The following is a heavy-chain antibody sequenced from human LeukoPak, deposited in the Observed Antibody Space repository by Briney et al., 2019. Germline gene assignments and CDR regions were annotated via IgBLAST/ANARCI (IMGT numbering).Heavy chain of an antibody. V-gene: IGHV3-23*01. CDR2: ISGSGGST. CDR1: GFTFSRHP. CDR3: ARRNYDSGSYFSDF. Sequence: AGGSLRLSCAASGFTFSRHPMSWVRQAPGKGLEWVSAISGSGGSTYYADSVKGRFTISRDNSKNTLYLQMDSLRVEDTAAYYCARRNYDSGSYFSDFWGQGTPVTVSS. D-gene: IGHD3-10*01. J-gene: IGHJ4*02.